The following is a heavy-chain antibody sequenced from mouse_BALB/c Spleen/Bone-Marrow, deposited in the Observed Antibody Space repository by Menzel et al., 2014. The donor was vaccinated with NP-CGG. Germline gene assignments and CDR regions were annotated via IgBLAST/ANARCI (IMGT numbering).Heavy chain of an antibody. CDR1: GYTFTNSW. Sequence: QVQLQQSGSVLVRPGASVKLSCKASGYTFTNSWIHWAKQRSGQGLEWIGEIHPNSGNTNFNEKFKVKATLTVDTSSSTAYVDLSSLTAEDSAVYYCARHHRYAYYFDYWGQGTTLTVSS. CDR3: ARHHRYAYYFDY. D-gene: IGHD2-14*01. V-gene: IGHV1S130*01. J-gene: IGHJ2*01. CDR2: IHPNSGNT.